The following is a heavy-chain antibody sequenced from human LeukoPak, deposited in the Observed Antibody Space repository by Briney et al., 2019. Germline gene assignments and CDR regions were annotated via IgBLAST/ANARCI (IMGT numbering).Heavy chain of an antibody. Sequence: SETLSLTCAVYGGSFSGYYWSWIRQPPGKGLEWIGEINHSGSTNYNPSLKSRVTMSVDTSKNQFSLKLSSVTAADTAVYYCARDQGYDLYYYYYMDVWGKGTTVTISS. CDR1: GGSFSGYY. V-gene: IGHV4-34*01. CDR2: INHSGST. CDR3: ARDQGYDLYYYYYMDV. J-gene: IGHJ6*03. D-gene: IGHD5-12*01.